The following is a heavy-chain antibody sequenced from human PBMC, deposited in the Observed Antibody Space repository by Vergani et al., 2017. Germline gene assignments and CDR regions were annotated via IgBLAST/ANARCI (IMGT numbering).Heavy chain of an antibody. CDR2: ISGSGGST. D-gene: IGHD5-18*01. J-gene: IGHJ6*03. V-gene: IGHV3-23*01. CDR3: AKVDSPGYSYGRQYYYYYYMDV. Sequence: EVQLLESGGGLVQPGGSLRLSCAASGFTFSSYAMSWVRQAPGKGLEWVSAISGSGGSTYYADSVKGRFTISRDNSKNTLYLQMNSLRAEDTAVYYCAKVDSPGYSYGRQYYYYYYMDVWGKGTTVTVSS. CDR1: GFTFSSYA.